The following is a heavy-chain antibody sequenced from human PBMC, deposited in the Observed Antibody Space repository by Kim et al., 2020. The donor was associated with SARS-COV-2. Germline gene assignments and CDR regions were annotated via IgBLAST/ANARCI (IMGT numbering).Heavy chain of an antibody. CDR3: ARDLAKYYYDSSGYYSDAFDI. J-gene: IGHJ3*02. CDR1: GFTFSDYY. Sequence: GGSLRLSCAASGFTFSDYYMSWIRQAPGKGLEWVSYISSSGSTIYYADSVKGRFTISRDNAKNSLYLQMNSLRAEDTAVYYCARDLAKYYYDSSGYYSDAFDIWGQGTMVTVSS. V-gene: IGHV3-11*01. CDR2: ISSSGSTI. D-gene: IGHD3-22*01.